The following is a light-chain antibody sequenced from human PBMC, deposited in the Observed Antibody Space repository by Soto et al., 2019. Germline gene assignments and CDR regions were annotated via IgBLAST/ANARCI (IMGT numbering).Light chain of an antibody. J-gene: IGKJ5*01. CDR1: QSARTS. CDR3: QQSSSSPIT. V-gene: IGKV3-20*01. Sequence: IVMTQSPATLSVSPWERATLSCRASQSARTSLAWYQRKPGQAPRLLMYAASSRATGIPDRFSGSGSGTDFTLTISRLEAEDFAVYYCQQSSSSPITFGQGTRLEIK. CDR2: AAS.